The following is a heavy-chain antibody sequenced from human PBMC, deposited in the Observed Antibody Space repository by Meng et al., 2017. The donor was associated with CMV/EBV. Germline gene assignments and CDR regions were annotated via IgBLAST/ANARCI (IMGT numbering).Heavy chain of an antibody. CDR3: AREYGSGSYYNWFDP. CDR1: GGSISSSSYY. Sequence: SETLSLTCTVSGGSISSSSYYWGWIRQPPGKGLEWIRSIYYSGSTYYNPSLKSRVTISVDTSKNQFSLKLSSVTAADTAVYYCAREYGSGSYYNWFDPWGQGTLVTVSS. CDR2: IYYSGST. V-gene: IGHV4-39*07. J-gene: IGHJ5*02. D-gene: IGHD3-10*01.